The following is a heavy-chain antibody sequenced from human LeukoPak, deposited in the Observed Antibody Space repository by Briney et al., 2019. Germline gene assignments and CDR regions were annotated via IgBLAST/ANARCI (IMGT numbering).Heavy chain of an antibody. Sequence: GASVKVSCKASGGTFSSYAISWVRQAPGQGLEWMGRIIPILGIANYAQKFQGRVTITADKSTSTAYMELSSLRSEDTAVYYCARDPSRSGWFDPWGQGTLVTVSS. CDR2: IIPILGIA. V-gene: IGHV1-69*04. J-gene: IGHJ5*02. CDR3: ARDPSRSGWFDP. CDR1: GGTFSSYA.